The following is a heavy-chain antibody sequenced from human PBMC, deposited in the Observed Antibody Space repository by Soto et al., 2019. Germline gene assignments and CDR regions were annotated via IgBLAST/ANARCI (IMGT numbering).Heavy chain of an antibody. Sequence: ASVKVSCKASGHSSTHNGISWVRRAPGQGLEWMGWINSNRGDVNHAPKFQGSVTLTTDTSTTTAYMELRSLRLDDTAVYFCATDDMNRGRFDFWGHGTLVTVS. V-gene: IGHV1-18*01. CDR2: INSNRGDV. J-gene: IGHJ4*01. CDR1: GHSSTHNG. CDR3: ATDDMNRGRFDF.